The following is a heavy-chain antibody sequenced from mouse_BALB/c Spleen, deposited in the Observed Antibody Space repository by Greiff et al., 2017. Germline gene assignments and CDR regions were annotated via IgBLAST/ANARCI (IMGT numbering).Heavy chain of an antibody. CDR3: ARFRLDYAMDY. D-gene: IGHD1-2*01. V-gene: IGHV1-7*01. Sequence: VQLQQSGAELAKPGASVKMSCKASGYTFTSYWMHWVKQRPGQGLEWIGYINHSTGYTEYNQKFKDKATLTADKSSSTAYMQLSSLTSEDSAVYYCARFRLDYAMDYWGQGTSVTVSS. CDR1: GYTFTSYW. J-gene: IGHJ4*01. CDR2: INHSTGYT.